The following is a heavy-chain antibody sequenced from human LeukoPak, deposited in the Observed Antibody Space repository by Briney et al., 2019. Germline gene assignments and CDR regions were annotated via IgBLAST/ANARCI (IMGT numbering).Heavy chain of an antibody. CDR2: ISASGGS. CDR3: AKNPNRSGWYPDY. D-gene: IGHD6-19*01. J-gene: IGHJ4*02. Sequence: GGSLRLSCVASGFTFTTDSMTWVRQTPEKGLEWVAAISASGGSYYADSVKGRFTVSRDNSKNTLYLQLNNLGADDTAVYYCAKNPNRSGWYPDYWGQGALVIVSS. CDR1: GFTFTTDS. V-gene: IGHV3-23*01.